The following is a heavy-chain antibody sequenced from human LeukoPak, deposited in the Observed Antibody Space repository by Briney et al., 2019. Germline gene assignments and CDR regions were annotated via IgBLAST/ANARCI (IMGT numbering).Heavy chain of an antibody. D-gene: IGHD1-7*01. CDR2: ISASNGNT. CDR1: GYTFTRYG. Sequence: WASVNVSCKASGYTFTRYGISWVRQAPGQGLQWLGWISASNGNTNYAQKFRDRVTMSTDTSTGTAYLDVRSLTSDDTAVYYCARDHSNWNYAPDFWGQGTLVIVSS. V-gene: IGHV1-18*01. J-gene: IGHJ4*02. CDR3: ARDHSNWNYAPDF.